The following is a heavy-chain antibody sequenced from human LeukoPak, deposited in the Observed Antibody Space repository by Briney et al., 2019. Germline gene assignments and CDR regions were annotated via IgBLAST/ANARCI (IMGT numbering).Heavy chain of an antibody. Sequence: PSETLSLTCTVSGDSTNNFHGIWIRQPPGKELNWMGHIFHSGGSRYNPSLKSRATISTDMSKNVLSLELTSVTAADTAVYYCARLLPSAFYHGMDVWGQGTTVTVSS. J-gene: IGHJ6*02. CDR2: IFHSGGS. CDR3: ARLLPSAFYHGMDV. CDR1: GDSTNNFH. D-gene: IGHD3-16*01. V-gene: IGHV4-59*01.